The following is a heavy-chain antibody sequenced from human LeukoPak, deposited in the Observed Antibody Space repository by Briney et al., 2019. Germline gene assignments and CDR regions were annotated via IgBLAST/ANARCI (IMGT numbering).Heavy chain of an antibody. V-gene: IGHV3-23*01. CDR1: GFTFSSYG. J-gene: IGHJ4*02. CDR3: ATYRQVLLPFES. D-gene: IGHD2-8*02. CDR2: ISGSGGST. Sequence: GGTLRLSCAASGFTFSSYGMSWVRQAPGKGLEWVSAISGSGGSTYYADSVKGRFTISRDNSKSTLSLQMNSLRAEDTAIYYCATYRQVLLPFESWGQGTLVTVSS.